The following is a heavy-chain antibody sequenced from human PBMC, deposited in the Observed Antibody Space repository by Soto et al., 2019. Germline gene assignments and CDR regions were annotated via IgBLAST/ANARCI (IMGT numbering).Heavy chain of an antibody. D-gene: IGHD6-19*01. V-gene: IGHV2-5*01. CDR1: GFSLSTSGVG. CDR2: IYWNDDK. CDR3: AHRRRYSSGWYLFDP. J-gene: IGHJ5*02. Sequence: QITLKESGPTLVKPTQTLTLTCTFSGFSLSTSGVGVGWIRQPPGKALEWLALIYWNDDKRYSPSLKSRLTITKDTSKNQVVLTMTNMDPVDTATYYCAHRRRYSSGWYLFDPWGQGTLVTVSS.